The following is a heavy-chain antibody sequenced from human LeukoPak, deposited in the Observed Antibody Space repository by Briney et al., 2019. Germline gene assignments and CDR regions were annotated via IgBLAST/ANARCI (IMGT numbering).Heavy chain of an antibody. CDR2: ISWNSGRI. CDR3: AKGSRITMIRGENLDY. V-gene: IGHV3-9*01. Sequence: GGSLRLSCAASAFTFRSYGMHWVRQAPGKGLEWVSSISWNSGRIDYADSVEGRFTISRDNAKNSLSLQMNSLRAEDTALYYCAKGSRITMIRGENLDYWGLGTLVTVSS. J-gene: IGHJ4*02. D-gene: IGHD3-10*01. CDR1: AFTFRSYG.